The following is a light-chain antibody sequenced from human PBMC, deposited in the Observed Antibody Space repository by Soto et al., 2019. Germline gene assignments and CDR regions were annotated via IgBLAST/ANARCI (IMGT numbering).Light chain of an antibody. J-gene: IGLJ2*01. CDR3: SSYTTRSTYVV. CDR2: GVT. V-gene: IGLV2-14*01. CDR1: STDFNTYKF. Sequence: QSALTQPASVSGSPGQSITISCTGTSTDFNTYKFVSWYQQHPGKAPKLIIYGVTNRPSGVSNRFSGSKSGNTASLTISGLQAEDEADYYCSSYTTRSTYVVLGGGTKLTVL.